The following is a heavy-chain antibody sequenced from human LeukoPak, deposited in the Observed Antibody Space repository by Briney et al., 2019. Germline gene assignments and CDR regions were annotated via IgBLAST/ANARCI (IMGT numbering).Heavy chain of an antibody. CDR1: GFTFNNFA. Sequence: GGSLRLSCAASGFTFNNFAMNWVRHAPGKGLEWVSAISGSGGSTYYADSVKGRFTISRDNSKNTLYLQMNSLRAEDTAVYYCAKAGVDIVVVVAARYWYFDLWGRGTLVTVSS. CDR2: ISGSGGST. J-gene: IGHJ2*01. V-gene: IGHV3-23*01. CDR3: AKAGVDIVVVVAARYWYFDL. D-gene: IGHD2-15*01.